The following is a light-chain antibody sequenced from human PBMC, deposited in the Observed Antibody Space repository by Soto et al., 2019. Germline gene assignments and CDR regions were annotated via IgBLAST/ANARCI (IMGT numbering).Light chain of an antibody. V-gene: IGKV3-15*01. CDR3: QQYNNWPWT. CDR1: QSISDT. CDR2: GAS. J-gene: IGKJ1*01. Sequence: EIVMTQSPFTLSVSTGGRATLSCRASQSISDTLAWYQQKPGQAPRLLIHGASTRAPGFPARFSGGGSGTDFTLTISSLQSEDFAVYYCQQYNNWPWTFGQGTKVDIK.